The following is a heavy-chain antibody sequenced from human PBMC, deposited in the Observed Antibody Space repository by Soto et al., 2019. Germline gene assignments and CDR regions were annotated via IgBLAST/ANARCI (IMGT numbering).Heavy chain of an antibody. V-gene: IGHV1-69*13. D-gene: IGHD1-26*01. CDR3: ARERMVGATTGAFDI. CDR1: GGTFSSYA. J-gene: IGHJ3*02. CDR2: IIPIFGTA. Sequence: ASVKVSCKASGGTFSSYAISWVRQAPGQGLEWMGGIIPIFGTANYAQKFQGRVTITADESTSTAYMELSSLRSEDTAVYYCARERMVGATTGAFDIWGQGTMVTVSS.